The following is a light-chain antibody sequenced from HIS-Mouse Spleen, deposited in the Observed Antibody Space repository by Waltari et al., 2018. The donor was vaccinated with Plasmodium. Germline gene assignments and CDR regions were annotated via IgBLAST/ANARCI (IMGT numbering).Light chain of an antibody. V-gene: IGKV2-30*02. J-gene: IGKJ2*01. CDR1: QSLVHSDGNTY. Sequence: DVVMTQSPLSLPVTLGQPASISCRSSQSLVHSDGNTYLNWFQQRPCQSPRRLIYKVSNRDSGVPDRFSCSGSGTDFTLKISRVEAEDVGVYYCMQGTHWPPYTFGQGTKLEIK. CDR2: KVS. CDR3: MQGTHWPPYT.